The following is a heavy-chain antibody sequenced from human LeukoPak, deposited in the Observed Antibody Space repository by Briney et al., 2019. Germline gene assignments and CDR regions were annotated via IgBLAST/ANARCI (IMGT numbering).Heavy chain of an antibody. CDR2: INPDSGGT. CDR1: GYTFTGYY. J-gene: IGHJ4*02. CDR3: ARGTTRWNYFDY. V-gene: IGHV1-2*02. Sequence: ASVKVSCKASGYTFTGYYMHWVRQAPGQGLEWMGWINPDSGGTNFAQKFQGRVTMTRDTSISTAYMELSRLRSDDTAVYHCARGTTRWNYFDYWGQGTLVTVSS. D-gene: IGHD4-11*01.